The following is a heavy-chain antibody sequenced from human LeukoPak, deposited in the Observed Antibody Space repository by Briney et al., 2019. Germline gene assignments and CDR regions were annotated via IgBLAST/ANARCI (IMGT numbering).Heavy chain of an antibody. J-gene: IGHJ5*02. D-gene: IGHD5-12*01. Sequence: SETLSLTCTVSGGSISSHYWSWIRQPPGKGLEWIGYIYYSGSTNYNPSLKSRVTISVDTSKNQFSLKLSSVTAADTAVYYCARAWISENWFDPWGQGTLVTVSS. V-gene: IGHV4-59*11. CDR1: GGSISSHY. CDR2: IYYSGST. CDR3: ARAWISENWFDP.